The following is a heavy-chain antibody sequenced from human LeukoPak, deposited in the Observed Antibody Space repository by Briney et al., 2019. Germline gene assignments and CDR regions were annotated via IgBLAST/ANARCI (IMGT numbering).Heavy chain of an antibody. D-gene: IGHD3-22*01. CDR1: GFTFGGYA. Sequence: GGSLRLSCTASGFTFGGYAMSWVRQAPGKGLEWVSAISGSGGSTYYADSVKGRFTISRDNSKNTLYLQMNSLRAEDTAVYYCAKHYYDSSGYYYADAFDIWGQGTMVTVSS. J-gene: IGHJ3*02. CDR2: ISGSGGST. CDR3: AKHYYDSSGYYYADAFDI. V-gene: IGHV3-23*01.